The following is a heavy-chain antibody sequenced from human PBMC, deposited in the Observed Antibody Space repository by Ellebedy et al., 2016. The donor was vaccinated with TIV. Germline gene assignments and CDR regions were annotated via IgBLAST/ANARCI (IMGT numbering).Heavy chain of an antibody. CDR1: GFTVATNH. V-gene: IGHV3-66*01. J-gene: IGHJ3*02. CDR2: IYPGGGT. D-gene: IGHD6-19*01. CDR3: AKEAWYSSASDAFDI. Sequence: PGGSLRLSCTVSGFTVATNHMNWVRQAPGKGLQWVGDIYPGGGTYYHGSVKGRFAISRDNSKNTLYLQMNSLRAEDTAVYYCAKEAWYSSASDAFDIWGQGTMVTVSS.